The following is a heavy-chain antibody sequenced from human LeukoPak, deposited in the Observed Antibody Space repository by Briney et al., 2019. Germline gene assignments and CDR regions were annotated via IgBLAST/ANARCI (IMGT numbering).Heavy chain of an antibody. CDR1: GSTLSSYG. D-gene: IGHD1-26*01. J-gene: IGHJ4*02. CDR2: ISSSGGTI. V-gene: IGHV3-48*03. Sequence: PGGSLRLSCAASGSTLSSYGMNWVRQAPGKGLEWVSYISSSGGTIHSADSVKGRFTISRDNAKNSLYLQMNSLRTEDTGVYYCARSSGRYSWRFDNWGQGTLVTVSS. CDR3: ARSSGRYSWRFDN.